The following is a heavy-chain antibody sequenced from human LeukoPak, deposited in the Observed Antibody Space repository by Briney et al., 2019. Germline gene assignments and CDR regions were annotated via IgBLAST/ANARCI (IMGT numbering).Heavy chain of an antibody. CDR2: ISDSGDYT. V-gene: IGHV3-23*01. CDR3: AKSAGGYDFCSGYDY. Sequence: GGSLRLSCAASRFTFSNYALNWVGQAPGKGLEWVSGISDSGDYTTYADSVKGRFSISRDNSKNTLFLQMNSLRVEDTAAYYCAKSAGGYDFCSGYDYWGQGTLVTVSS. CDR1: RFTFSNYA. D-gene: IGHD3-3*01. J-gene: IGHJ4*02.